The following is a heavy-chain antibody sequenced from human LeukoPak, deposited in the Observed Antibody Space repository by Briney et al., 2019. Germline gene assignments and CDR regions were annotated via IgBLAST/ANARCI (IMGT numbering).Heavy chain of an antibody. Sequence: GESLRLSCAASGFTFSFYSMDWVRQAPGKGLEWVSSISTSSSYIFYSDSVKGRFTISRDNSKNTVYLQMNSLRAEDTAVYYCAKVQWELRGGYYFDYWGQGTLVTVSS. CDR1: GFTFSFYS. J-gene: IGHJ4*02. V-gene: IGHV3-21*01. D-gene: IGHD1-26*01. CDR3: AKVQWELRGGYYFDY. CDR2: ISTSSSYI.